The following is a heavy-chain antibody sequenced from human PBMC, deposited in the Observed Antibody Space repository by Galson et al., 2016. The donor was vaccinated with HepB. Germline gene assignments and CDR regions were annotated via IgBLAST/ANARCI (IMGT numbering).Heavy chain of an antibody. V-gene: IGHV3-64D*08. CDR2: ISNNGDDT. D-gene: IGHD2/OR15-2a*01. CDR3: VKDVALGIYYFGS. Sequence: SLRLSCAASGFTYSSFAMHWVRQAPGKGLEYVSTISNNGDDTYYADSVKGRVTISRDNSKKTLYLQVRSLRADDTAVYYCVKDVALGIYYFGSWGQGTLVNVSS. J-gene: IGHJ4*02. CDR1: GFTYSSFA.